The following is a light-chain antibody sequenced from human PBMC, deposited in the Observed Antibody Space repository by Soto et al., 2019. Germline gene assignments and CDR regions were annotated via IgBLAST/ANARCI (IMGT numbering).Light chain of an antibody. V-gene: IGKV1-12*01. CDR2: TGS. J-gene: IGKJ1*01. Sequence: DIQMTHSPSSVSASVCDRVTITCRASQAIDSWLAWYQQKPGEAPKLLIFTGSLLHSGVPPRFSGSGSGTDFTLTISSLQPEDFATYYCQQTLSFPPKFGQGTKVDIK. CDR3: QQTLSFPPK. CDR1: QAIDSW.